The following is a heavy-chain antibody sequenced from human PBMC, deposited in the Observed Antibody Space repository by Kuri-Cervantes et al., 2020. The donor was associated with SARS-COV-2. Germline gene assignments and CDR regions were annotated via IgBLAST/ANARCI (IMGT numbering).Heavy chain of an antibody. Sequence: GGSLRLSCAASGFSFRTYSMNWVRQAPGKGLEWVSAISGSGGSTYYADSVKGRFTISRDNSKNTLYLQMNSLRAEDTAVYYCAKSHDYFDYWGQGTLVTVSS. CDR1: GFSFRTYS. CDR2: ISGSGGST. J-gene: IGHJ4*02. CDR3: AKSHDYFDY. V-gene: IGHV3-23*01.